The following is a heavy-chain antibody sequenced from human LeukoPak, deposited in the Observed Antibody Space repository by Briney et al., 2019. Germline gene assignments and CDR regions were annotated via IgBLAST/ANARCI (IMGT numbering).Heavy chain of an antibody. Sequence: SETLSLTCAVYGGSFSGYYWSWIRRPPGKGLEWIGEINHSGSTNYNPSLKSRVTISVDTSKNQFSLKLSSVTAADTAVYYCARARPVKTRIVLVVYASFDYWGQGTLVTVSS. CDR3: ARARPVKTRIVLVVYASFDY. J-gene: IGHJ4*02. D-gene: IGHD2-8*02. CDR1: GGSFSGYY. V-gene: IGHV4-34*01. CDR2: INHSGST.